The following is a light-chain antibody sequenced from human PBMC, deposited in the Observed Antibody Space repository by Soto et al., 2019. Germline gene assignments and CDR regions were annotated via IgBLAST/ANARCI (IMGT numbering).Light chain of an antibody. CDR1: QGIGSD. V-gene: IGKV1-6*01. CDR2: AAS. CDR3: LQDYHYLT. Sequence: IEMTQSPSSLSASVGDRVTITCRASQGIGSDLAWYQHRPGRVPKLLIYAASSLQNGVPSRFSGSGSGTDFTLTISSLQPEDLATYYCLQDYHYLTFGRGTKVEIK. J-gene: IGKJ4*01.